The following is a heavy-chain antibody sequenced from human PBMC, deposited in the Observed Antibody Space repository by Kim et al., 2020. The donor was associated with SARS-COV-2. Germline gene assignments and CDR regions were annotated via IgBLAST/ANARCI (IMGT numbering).Heavy chain of an antibody. CDR2: ISAYNGNT. D-gene: IGHD6-13*01. CDR3: ARGDVAAAGVHYYYYGMDV. V-gene: IGHV1-18*01. CDR1: GYTFTSYG. Sequence: ASVKVSCKASGYTFTSYGISWVRQAPGQGLEWMGCISAYNGNTNYAQKLQGRVTMTTDTSTNTAYMELRSLRSDDTAVYYCARGDVAAAGVHYYYYGMDVWGQGTTVTVSS. J-gene: IGHJ6*02.